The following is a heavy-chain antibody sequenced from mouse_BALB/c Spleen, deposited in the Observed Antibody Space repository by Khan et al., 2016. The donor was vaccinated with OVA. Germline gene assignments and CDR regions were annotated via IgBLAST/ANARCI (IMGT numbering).Heavy chain of an antibody. D-gene: IGHD2-2*01. CDR3: TRHGYVAWFSY. Sequence: MQLEESGPELMKPGASVKISCKASGYSFTSYYIHWVMQSHGTSLEWIGNIDPFSGGTTYNQKFKGKATLTVDKSSSTAYIHLTNLTSEDSAVYYCTRHGYVAWFSYWGQGTLVTVSA. V-gene: IGHV1S135*01. CDR2: IDPFSGGT. J-gene: IGHJ3*01. CDR1: GYSFTSYY.